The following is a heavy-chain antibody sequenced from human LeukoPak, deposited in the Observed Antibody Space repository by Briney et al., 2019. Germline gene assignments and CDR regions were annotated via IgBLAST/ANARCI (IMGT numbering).Heavy chain of an antibody. D-gene: IGHD3-3*01. CDR2: INPSGGST. CDR1: GGTFSSYA. V-gene: IGHV1-46*01. J-gene: IGHJ5*02. Sequence: GASVKVSCKTSGGTFSSYAISWVRQAPGQGLEWMGIINPSGGSTSYAQKFQGRVTMTRDMSTSTVYMELSSLRSEDTAVYYCVRDIQIFGVVNNWFDPWGQGTLVTVSS. CDR3: VRDIQIFGVVNNWFDP.